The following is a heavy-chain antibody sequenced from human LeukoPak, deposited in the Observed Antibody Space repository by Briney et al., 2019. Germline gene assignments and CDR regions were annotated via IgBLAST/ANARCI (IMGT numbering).Heavy chain of an antibody. V-gene: IGHV4-31*03. Sequence: SETLSLTCTVSGGSISSGGYYWSWIRQHPGKGLEWIGYIYYSGSTYYNPSLKSRVTISVDTSKNQFSLKLSSVTAADTAVYYCARDRRLLTQYPDAFDIWGQGTMVTVSS. CDR3: ARDRRLLTQYPDAFDI. J-gene: IGHJ3*02. CDR1: GGSISSGGYY. D-gene: IGHD6-25*01. CDR2: IYYSGST.